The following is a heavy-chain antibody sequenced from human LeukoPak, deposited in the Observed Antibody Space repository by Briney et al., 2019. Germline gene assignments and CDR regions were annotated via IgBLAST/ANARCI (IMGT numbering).Heavy chain of an antibody. D-gene: IGHD5-18*01. CDR2: ISSSSSYI. V-gene: IGHV3-21*01. Sequence: GGSLRLSCEASGLTFSRYSLTWVRQAPGKGLEWVSSISSSSSYIYYADSVKGRFTISRDNAKNSLYLQMNSLRAEDTALYYCARQADTAMLIWSFTDYWGQGTLVTVSS. J-gene: IGHJ4*02. CDR3: ARQADTAMLIWSFTDY. CDR1: GLTFSRYS.